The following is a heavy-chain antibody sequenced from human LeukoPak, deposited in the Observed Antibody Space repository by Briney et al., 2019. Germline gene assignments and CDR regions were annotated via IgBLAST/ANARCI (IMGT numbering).Heavy chain of an antibody. CDR2: IYYSGST. J-gene: IGHJ4*02. CDR1: GGSISSSSYY. Sequence: PSETLSLTCTVSGGSISSSSYYWGWIRQPPGKGLEWIGSIYYSGSTYYNPSLKSRVTISVDTSKNQFSLKLSSVTAADTAVYYCASHFWGSSQLCYFDYWGQGTLVTVSS. V-gene: IGHV4-39*01. CDR3: ASHFWGSSQLCYFDY. D-gene: IGHD6-6*01.